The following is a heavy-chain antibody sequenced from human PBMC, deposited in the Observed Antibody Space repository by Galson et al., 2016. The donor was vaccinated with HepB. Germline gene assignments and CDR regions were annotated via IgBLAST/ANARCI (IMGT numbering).Heavy chain of an antibody. Sequence: SLRLSCAASGFTFRRHWMSWVRQAPGKGLEWVANIKQDGGDTYYVDSVKGRFTISRDNAKSSLYLQMKSLRAEDTAVYYCARGTRAFYYYYGMDVWGQGTTVTVSS. CDR2: IKQDGGDT. D-gene: IGHD3-16*01. CDR3: ARGTRAFYYYYGMDV. J-gene: IGHJ6*02. CDR1: GFTFRRHW. V-gene: IGHV3-7*02.